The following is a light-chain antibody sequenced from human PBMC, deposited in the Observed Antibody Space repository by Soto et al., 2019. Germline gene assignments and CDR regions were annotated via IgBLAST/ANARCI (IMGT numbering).Light chain of an antibody. CDR3: QEYKSYSWT. CDR1: QSISSW. J-gene: IGKJ1*01. V-gene: IGKV1-5*01. CDR2: DAS. Sequence: DIQMTQSPSTLSASVGDRVTITCRASQSISSWLAWYQQKPGKAPKLLIYDASSLESGVPSRVSGSGSGTESTLTIDSLQPDDFATYYCQEYKSYSWTLGQGTKV.